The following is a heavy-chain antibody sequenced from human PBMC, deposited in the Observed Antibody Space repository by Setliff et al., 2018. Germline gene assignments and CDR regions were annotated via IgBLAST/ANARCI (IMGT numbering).Heavy chain of an antibody. D-gene: IGHD4-4*01. CDR1: GFSFTTGPVG. CDR2: VYWDDDK. J-gene: IGHJ4*02. V-gene: IGHV2-5*05. CDR3: AHTSGGGNSACFDY. Sequence: SCPTLVNPRQTLTLTCTFSGFSFTTGPVGVAWIRQPPGKAPEWLALVYWDDDKRYDPSLKSRLTITKDTSKNQVVLTMTNMDPVDTATYFCAHTSGGGNSACFDYWGQGVLVTV.